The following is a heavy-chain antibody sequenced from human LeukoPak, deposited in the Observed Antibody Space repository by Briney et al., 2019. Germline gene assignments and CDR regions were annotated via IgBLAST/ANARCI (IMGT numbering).Heavy chain of an antibody. Sequence: SETLSLTCTVSGGSISSSSYYWGWIHQPPGKGLEWIGYIYYSGTSNYNPSLKSRVTISVDASKNQFSLKLSSVTAADTAVYYCARAPGVVTSFDYWGQGTLVSVSS. CDR1: GGSISSSSYY. V-gene: IGHV4-61*05. J-gene: IGHJ4*02. CDR3: ARAPGVVTSFDY. D-gene: IGHD4-23*01. CDR2: IYYSGTS.